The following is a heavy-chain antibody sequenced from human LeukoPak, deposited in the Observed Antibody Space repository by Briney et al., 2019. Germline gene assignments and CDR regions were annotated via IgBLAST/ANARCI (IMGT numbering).Heavy chain of an antibody. CDR3: ASGRYCSSTSCYAGIIDY. J-gene: IGHJ4*02. D-gene: IGHD2-2*01. CDR2: IYYSGST. V-gene: IGHV4-59*11. Sequence: PPETLSLTCTVSGGSISSQYWSWIRQPPGKGLEWIAGYIYYSGSTNYNPSLKSRVTISVDSSKNQFSLKLSSVTAADTAVYYCASGRYCSSTSCYAGIIDYWGQGTLVTVSS. CDR1: GGSISSQY.